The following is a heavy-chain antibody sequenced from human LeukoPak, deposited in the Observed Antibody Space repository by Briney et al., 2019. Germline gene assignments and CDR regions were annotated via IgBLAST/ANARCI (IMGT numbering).Heavy chain of an antibody. D-gene: IGHD6-13*01. V-gene: IGHV3-30-3*01. CDR3: ARPTGYSSSWYVVDY. CDR2: ISYDGSNK. J-gene: IGHJ4*02. Sequence: GGSLRLSCAASGFTFSNYAMSWVRQAPGKGLEWVAVISYDGSNKYYADSVKGRFTISRDNSKNTLYLQLNSPRAEDTAVYYCARPTGYSSSWYVVDYWGQGTLVTVSS. CDR1: GFTFSNYA.